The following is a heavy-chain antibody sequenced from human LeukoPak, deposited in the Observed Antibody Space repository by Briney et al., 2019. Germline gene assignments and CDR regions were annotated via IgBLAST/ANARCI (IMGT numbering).Heavy chain of an antibody. CDR1: GGSISSGGYY. J-gene: IGHJ4*02. CDR3: AREDSNLHLKNDY. V-gene: IGHV4-30-4*08. D-gene: IGHD4-11*01. Sequence: SQTLSLTCTVSGGSISSGGYYWSWIRQPPGRGLEWIGYIYYSGSTYYNPSLKSRVTISVDTSKNQFSLKLSSVTAADTAVYYCAREDSNLHLKNDYWGQGTLVTVSS. CDR2: IYYSGST.